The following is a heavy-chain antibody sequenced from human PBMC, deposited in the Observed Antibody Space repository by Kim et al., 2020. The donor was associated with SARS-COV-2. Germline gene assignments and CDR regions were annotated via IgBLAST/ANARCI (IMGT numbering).Heavy chain of an antibody. D-gene: IGHD1-26*01. CDR3: AKRLETWDLEY. J-gene: IGHJ4*02. CDR2: ITYNISTK. CDR1: GFTFRNVA. V-gene: IGHV3-30*18. Sequence: GGSLRLSCAASGFTFRNVAMNWVRQAPGKGLEWVAVITYNISTKSFADSVKGRFAISRDNSKDTAYLQMNNLRPEDTAVYFCAKRLETWDLEYWGQGTLVTVSS.